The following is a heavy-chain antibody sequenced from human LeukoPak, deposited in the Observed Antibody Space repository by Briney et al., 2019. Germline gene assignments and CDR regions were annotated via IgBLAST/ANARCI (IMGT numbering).Heavy chain of an antibody. CDR1: GFTFSSYA. D-gene: IGHD6-13*01. CDR2: ISYDGSNK. J-gene: IGHJ4*02. V-gene: IGHV3-30-3*01. Sequence: GGSLRLSCAASGFTFSSYAMHRVRQAPGKGLEWVAVISYDGSNKYYADSVKGRFTISRDNSKNTLYLQMNSLRAEDTAVYYCARPPPGAAGTLWYFDYWGQGTLVTVSS. CDR3: ARPPPGAAGTLWYFDY.